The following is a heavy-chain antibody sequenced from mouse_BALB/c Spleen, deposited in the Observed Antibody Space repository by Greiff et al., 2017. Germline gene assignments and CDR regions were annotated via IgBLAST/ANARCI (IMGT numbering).Heavy chain of an antibody. Sequence: VKLQESGAELVKPGASVKLSCKASGYTFTSYYMYWVKQRPGQGLEWIGEINPSNGGTNFNEKFKSKATLTVDKSSSTAYMQLSSLTSEDSAVYYCTRDDYPYAMDYWGQGTSVTVSS. V-gene: IGHV1S81*02. J-gene: IGHJ4*01. CDR1: GYTFTSYY. D-gene: IGHD2-4*01. CDR2: INPSNGGT. CDR3: TRDDYPYAMDY.